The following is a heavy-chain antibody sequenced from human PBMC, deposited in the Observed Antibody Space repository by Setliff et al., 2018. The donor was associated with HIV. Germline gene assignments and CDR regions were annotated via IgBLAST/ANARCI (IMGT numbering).Heavy chain of an antibody. CDR1: GGSISFYY. Sequence: PSETLSLTCSISGGSISFYYWNWLRLTPGKGLEWIAYTFDNGNTHYNPSLKSRVTLSLDTSRNLFSLRLASVTAADTAAYYCARDPGDYDRKFYHWGQGALVTVSS. CDR3: ARDPGDYDRKFYH. D-gene: IGHD3-22*01. J-gene: IGHJ4*02. CDR2: TFDNGNT. V-gene: IGHV4-59*01.